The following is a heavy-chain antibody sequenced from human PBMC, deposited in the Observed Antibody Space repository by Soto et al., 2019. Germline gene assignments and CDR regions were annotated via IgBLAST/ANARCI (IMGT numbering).Heavy chain of an antibody. CDR2: ISGSGGST. CDR1: GFTFSSYA. CDR3: AKRGRGDSSGYPPDAFDI. D-gene: IGHD3-22*01. V-gene: IGHV3-23*01. Sequence: GGSLRLSCAASGFTFSSYAMSWVRQAPGKGLEWVSAISGSGGSTYYADSVKGRFTISRDNSKNTLYLQMNSLRAEDTAVYYCAKRGRGDSSGYPPDAFDIWGQGTMVTVSS. J-gene: IGHJ3*02.